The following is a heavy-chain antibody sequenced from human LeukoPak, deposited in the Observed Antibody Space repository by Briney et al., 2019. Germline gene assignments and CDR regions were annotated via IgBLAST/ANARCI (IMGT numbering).Heavy chain of an antibody. CDR1: GGSFSGYY. CDR2: INHSGST. J-gene: IGHJ5*02. CDR3: ASGSGDKGPHWFDP. V-gene: IGHV4-34*01. Sequence: SETLSLTCAVYGGSFSGYYWSWIRQPPGKGLEWIGEINHSGSTNYNPSLKSRVTISVDTSKKQFSLKLSSVTAADTAVYFCASGSGDKGPHWFDPWGQGTLVTVSS. D-gene: IGHD2-21*02.